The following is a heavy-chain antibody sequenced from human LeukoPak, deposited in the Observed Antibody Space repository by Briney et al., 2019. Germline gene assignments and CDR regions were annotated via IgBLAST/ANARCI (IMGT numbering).Heavy chain of an antibody. CDR2: ISAYNGNT. CDR1: GYTFTSYG. V-gene: IGHV1-18*01. D-gene: IGHD2-15*01. Sequence: ASVKVSCKASGYTFTSYGISWVRQAPGQGLECIGWISAYNGNTNYAQKLQGRVTMTTDTSTSTAYMELRSLRPDDTAVYYCARDRSGGSWRLDDFDYWGQGTLVTVSS. J-gene: IGHJ4*02. CDR3: ARDRSGGSWRLDDFDY.